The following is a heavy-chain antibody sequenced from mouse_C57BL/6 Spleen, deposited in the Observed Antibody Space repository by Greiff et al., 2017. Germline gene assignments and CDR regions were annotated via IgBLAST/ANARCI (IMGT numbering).Heavy chain of an antibody. CDR2: ISSGSSTI. Sequence: EVKLVESGGGLVKPGGSLKLSCAASGFTFSDYGMHWVRQAPEKGLEWVAYISSGSSTIYYADTVKGRFTISRYNAKNTLFLQMTSLRSEDTAMYYCARGRWLPSYWYFDVWGTGTTVTVSS. CDR3: ARGRWLPSYWYFDV. V-gene: IGHV5-17*01. J-gene: IGHJ1*03. CDR1: GFTFSDYG. D-gene: IGHD2-3*01.